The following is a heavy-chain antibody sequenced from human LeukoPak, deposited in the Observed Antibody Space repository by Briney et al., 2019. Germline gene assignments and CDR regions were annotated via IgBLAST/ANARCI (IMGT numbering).Heavy chain of an antibody. D-gene: IGHD3-10*01. Sequence: ASVKVSCKASGYTFTSYGISWVRQAPGEGLEWMGWISSYNGNINYAQKLQGRVTITTDTSTSTAYMELRSLRSDDTAVYYCARPRRSGWWFDPWGQGTLVTVSS. J-gene: IGHJ5*02. V-gene: IGHV1-18*01. CDR2: ISSYNGNI. CDR1: GYTFTSYG. CDR3: ARPRRSGWWFDP.